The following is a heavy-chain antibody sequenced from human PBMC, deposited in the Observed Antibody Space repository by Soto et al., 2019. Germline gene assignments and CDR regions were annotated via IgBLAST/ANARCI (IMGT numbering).Heavy chain of an antibody. V-gene: IGHV1-69*10. J-gene: IGHJ4*02. CDR2: IIPIIGIA. D-gene: IGHD6-19*01. Sequence: ASVKVSCKASGDTFTSYGISCVRQAPGQGLEWMGGIIPIIGIANYAQKFQGRVTITADTSTSTAYMELSSLRSEDTAVYYCARDRAVAGLDYWGQGTLVTVSS. CDR3: ARDRAVAGLDY. CDR1: GDTFTSYG.